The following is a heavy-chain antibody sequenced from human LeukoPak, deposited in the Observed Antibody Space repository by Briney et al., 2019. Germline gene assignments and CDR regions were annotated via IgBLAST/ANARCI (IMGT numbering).Heavy chain of an antibody. J-gene: IGHJ4*02. Sequence: SETLSLTCTVSGGSISSSSYYWGWIRQPPGKGLEWIGNIYYSGSTYYNPSLKSRVTISVDTSKNQFSLKLSSVTAADTAAYYCARHGVGATIDFDYWGQGTLVTVSS. D-gene: IGHD1-26*01. CDR1: GGSISSSSYY. CDR2: IYYSGST. V-gene: IGHV4-39*01. CDR3: ARHGVGATIDFDY.